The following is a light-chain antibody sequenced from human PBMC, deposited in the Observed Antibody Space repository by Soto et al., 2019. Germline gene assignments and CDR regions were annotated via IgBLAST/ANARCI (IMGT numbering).Light chain of an antibody. J-gene: IGKJ1*01. CDR3: HQYYSIPRT. V-gene: IGKV4-1*01. CDR1: QSVLHSPTNNNY. CDR2: WAS. Sequence: DIVMTQSPDSLAVSLGERATINCKSSQSVLHSPTNNNYLAGYQKKPGQPPKLLIYWASTRESGVPDRFSGSGSGTDFTLPINSLQAEDASVYYCHQYYSIPRTFGQGTKVEIK.